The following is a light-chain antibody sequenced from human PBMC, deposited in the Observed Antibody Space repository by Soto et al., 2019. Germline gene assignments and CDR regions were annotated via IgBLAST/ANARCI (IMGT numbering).Light chain of an antibody. V-gene: IGKV1-5*01. J-gene: IGKJ1*01. Sequence: DIQMTQCPSTLSASVGDRVTITCRASQSVRSWLAWYQQKPGRAPKFLIYDASSLESGVPSRFSGSGSGTEFTLTISSLQPDDFATYYCQHYNSYWTFGQGAKVDI. CDR1: QSVRSW. CDR3: QHYNSYWT. CDR2: DAS.